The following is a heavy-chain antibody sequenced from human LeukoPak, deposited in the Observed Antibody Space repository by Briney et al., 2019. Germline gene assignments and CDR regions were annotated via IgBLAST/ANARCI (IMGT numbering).Heavy chain of an antibody. Sequence: SVKVSCKASGYTFTGYYIHWVRQAPRQGLEGMGWINPNSGVKHYPQKSQGRVTMNRDTSIRTAYMEVSTLRSDDTAVYYCARGQQWLEAFDYWGLGTLVTVSS. J-gene: IGHJ4*02. CDR3: ARGQQWLEAFDY. CDR1: GYTFTGYY. D-gene: IGHD6-19*01. V-gene: IGHV1-2*02. CDR2: INPNSGVK.